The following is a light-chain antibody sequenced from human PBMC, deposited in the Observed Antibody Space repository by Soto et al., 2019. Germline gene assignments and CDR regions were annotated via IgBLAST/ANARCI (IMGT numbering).Light chain of an antibody. CDR2: VAS. V-gene: IGKV1-39*01. J-gene: IGKJ5*01. CDR3: QQSYNAPIT. Sequence: DIQMTQSPSSLSASVGDRVTITCRASRSIGNYLNWYQQKPESAPKLLIYVASMLESGVPSRFSGSGSGTDFTLTISSLQPEDFATYYCQQSYNAPITFGQGTRLEIK. CDR1: RSIGNY.